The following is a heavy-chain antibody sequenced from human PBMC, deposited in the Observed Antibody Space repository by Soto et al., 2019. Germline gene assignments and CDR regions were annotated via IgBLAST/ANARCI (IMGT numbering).Heavy chain of an antibody. CDR2: ISVYNGNT. D-gene: IGHD1-26*01. Sequence: QVQLVQSGAEVKKPGASVKVSCKASGYTSTSYGISWVRQAPGQGLEWMGWISVYNGNTNYAQKFQGRVTMTTDTSTGTADMELRRLRSAAPALYFCARTAIGAPTWFDPWGQGTLVTVSS. CDR3: ARTAIGAPTWFDP. V-gene: IGHV1-18*01. J-gene: IGHJ5*02. CDR1: GYTSTSYG.